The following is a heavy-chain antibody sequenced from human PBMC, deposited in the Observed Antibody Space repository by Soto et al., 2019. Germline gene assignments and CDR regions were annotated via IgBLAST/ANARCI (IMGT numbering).Heavy chain of an antibody. CDR2: IRSKAYGGTT. D-gene: IGHD3-22*01. CDR3: TRSTMIVVVITLGDY. J-gene: IGHJ4*02. V-gene: IGHV3-49*03. Sequence: PVGSLRLSCTASGFTFGDYAMSWFRQAPGKGLEWVGFIRSKAYGGTTEYAASVKGRFTISRDDSKSIAYLQMNSLKTEDTAVYYCTRSTMIVVVITLGDYWGQGTLVTVSS. CDR1: GFTFGDYA.